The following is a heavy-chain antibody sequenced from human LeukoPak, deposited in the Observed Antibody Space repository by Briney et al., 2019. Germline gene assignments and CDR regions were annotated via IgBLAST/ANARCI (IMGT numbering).Heavy chain of an antibody. CDR3: ARDSLDIVVVPAAKVYAFDI. CDR1: GFTFSSYN. Sequence: GGSLRLSCAASGFTFSSYNMNWVRQAPGTGLEWVSYISSSSSTIYYADSVKGRFSISRDNSKNTLYLQMISLRAEDTAVYYCARDSLDIVVVPAAKVYAFDIWGQGTMVTVSS. J-gene: IGHJ3*02. V-gene: IGHV3-48*01. CDR2: ISSSSSTI. D-gene: IGHD2-2*01.